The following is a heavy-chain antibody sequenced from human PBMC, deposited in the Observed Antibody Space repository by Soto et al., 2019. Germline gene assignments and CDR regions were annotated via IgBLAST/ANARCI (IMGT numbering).Heavy chain of an antibody. J-gene: IGHJ4*02. CDR2: IYYSGST. V-gene: IGHV4-31*03. CDR3: ARVEDSIFGVVTYYFDY. D-gene: IGHD3-3*01. Sequence: QVQLQESGPGLVKPSQTLSLTCTVSGGSISSGGYYWSCIRQHPGKGLEWIGYIYYSGSTYYNPSLKGRDTITVDTSKNPFSLKLSSVTAADTAVYYCARVEDSIFGVVTYYFDYWGEGTLVTVSS. CDR1: GGSISSGGYY.